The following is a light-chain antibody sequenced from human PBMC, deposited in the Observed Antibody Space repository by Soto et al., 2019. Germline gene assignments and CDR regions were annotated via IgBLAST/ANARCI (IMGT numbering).Light chain of an antibody. J-gene: IGKJ2*01. CDR1: QSVSSN. CDR2: SAS. Sequence: EVVMTQSPATLSVSPGERATLPCRPSQSVSSNLAWYQQKPGQAPRLLISSASIRATGIPARFSGSGSGTEFTLTISSLQSEDFAIYYCQQYDEWPFTFGQGTKLEIK. V-gene: IGKV3D-15*01. CDR3: QQYDEWPFT.